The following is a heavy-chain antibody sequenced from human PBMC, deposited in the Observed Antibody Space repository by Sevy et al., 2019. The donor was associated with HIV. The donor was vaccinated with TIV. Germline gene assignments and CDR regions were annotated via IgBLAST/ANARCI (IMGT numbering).Heavy chain of an antibody. Sequence: SETLSLTCAVYGGSFSGYYWSWIRQPPGKGLEWIGEINHSGSTNYNPSLKSRVTISVDTSKNQFSLKLSSVTAADTAVYYCARGAYDFWSGSFIADAFDIWGPGTMVTVSS. CDR1: GGSFSGYY. V-gene: IGHV4-34*01. J-gene: IGHJ3*02. D-gene: IGHD3-3*01. CDR3: ARGAYDFWSGSFIADAFDI. CDR2: INHSGST.